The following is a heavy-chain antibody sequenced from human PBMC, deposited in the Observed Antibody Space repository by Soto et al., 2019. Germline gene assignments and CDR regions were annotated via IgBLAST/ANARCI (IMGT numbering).Heavy chain of an antibody. V-gene: IGHV4-31*03. CDR3: ARYPSEVVVAAKTNWFDP. CDR2: IYYSGST. D-gene: IGHD2-15*01. Sequence: SETLSLTCTVSGGSISSGGYYWSWIRQHPGKGLEWIGYIYYSGSTYYNPSLKSRVTISVDTSKNQFSLKLSSVTAADTAVYYCARYPSEVVVAAKTNWFDPWGQGTLVTVSS. J-gene: IGHJ5*02. CDR1: GGSISSGGYY.